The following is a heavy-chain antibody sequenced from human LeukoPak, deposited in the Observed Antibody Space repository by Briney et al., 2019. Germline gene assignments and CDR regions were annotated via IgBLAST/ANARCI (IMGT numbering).Heavy chain of an antibody. J-gene: IGHJ4*02. CDR3: ATRIAAAGYYFDY. Sequence: ASVKVSCKVSGYTLTELSMHWVRQAPGKGLEWMGGFDPEDGETIYAQKFQGRVTMTEDTSTDTAYMELSSLRSEDTAAYYCATRIAAAGYYFDYWGQGTLVTVSS. CDR1: GYTLTELS. D-gene: IGHD6-13*01. CDR2: FDPEDGET. V-gene: IGHV1-24*01.